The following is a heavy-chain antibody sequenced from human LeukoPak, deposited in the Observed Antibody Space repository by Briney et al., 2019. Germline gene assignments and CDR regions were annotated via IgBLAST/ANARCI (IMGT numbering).Heavy chain of an antibody. V-gene: IGHV3-30*02. CDR1: GLTSSSYG. J-gene: IGHJ5*02. CDR3: AKDRSNWFDA. Sequence: PGGSLRLSCVASGLTSSSYGMHWVRQAPGKGLEWVALIPKDGSNKYYGDSVKGRFTISRDISKNALILQMNSLRAEDTAVYYCAKDRSNWFDAWGQGTLVTVSS. D-gene: IGHD2/OR15-2a*01. CDR2: IPKDGSNK.